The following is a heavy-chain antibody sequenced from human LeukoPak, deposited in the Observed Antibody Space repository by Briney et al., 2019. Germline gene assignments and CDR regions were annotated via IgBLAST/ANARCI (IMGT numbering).Heavy chain of an antibody. CDR3: ARQKLIAAGD. Sequence: GGSLRLSCAASGSTFSSYSMNWVRQAPGKGLEWVSSISSSSSYIYYADSVKGRFTISRDNAKNSLYLQMNSLRAEDTAVYYCARQKLIAAGDWGQGTLVTVSS. CDR1: GSTFSSYS. V-gene: IGHV3-21*01. CDR2: ISSSSSYI. D-gene: IGHD6-13*01. J-gene: IGHJ4*02.